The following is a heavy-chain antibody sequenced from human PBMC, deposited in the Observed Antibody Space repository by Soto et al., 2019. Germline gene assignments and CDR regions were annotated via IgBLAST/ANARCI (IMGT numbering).Heavy chain of an antibody. J-gene: IGHJ5*02. CDR2: IWSDGSKA. V-gene: IGHV3-33*01. D-gene: IGHD1-26*01. CDR3: ARDKGTTCLDT. CDR1: GLPFSASG. Sequence: QAQLVESGGGVVQPGRSLRLSCAASGLPFSASGMHWVRQAPGKGLEWVAMIWSDGSKAYYADSVKGRFTITRDNSKNMIFLQMDSLRAEDTAVYYCARDKGTTCLDTWGQGNMVTVSS.